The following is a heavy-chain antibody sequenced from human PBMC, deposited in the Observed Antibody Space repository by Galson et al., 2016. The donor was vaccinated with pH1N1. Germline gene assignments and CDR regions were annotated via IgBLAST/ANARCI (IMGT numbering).Heavy chain of an antibody. D-gene: IGHD4-17*01. CDR2: IYYTGNT. Sequence: ETLSLTCVASGGPITNSDYYWGWIRQPPGKGLDWITAIYYTGNTYYNPSLKSRVSISVDTSKNQFSLNVTSVTAADTAIYYCARIYYGEYIDFWGQGILVTVSS. CDR1: GGPITNSDYY. J-gene: IGHJ4*02. V-gene: IGHV4-39*07. CDR3: ARIYYGEYIDF.